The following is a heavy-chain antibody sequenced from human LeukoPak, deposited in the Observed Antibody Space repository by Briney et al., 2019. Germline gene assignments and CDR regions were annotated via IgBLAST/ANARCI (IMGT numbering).Heavy chain of an antibody. J-gene: IGHJ4*02. Sequence: GGSLRLSCAASGFTFSSYGMHWVRQAPGKGLEWVAFIRYDGSNKYYADSVEGRFTISRDNSKNTLYLQMNSLRAEDTAVYYCAKDSTVTSDFDYWGQGTLVTVSS. CDR2: IRYDGSNK. CDR1: GFTFSSYG. V-gene: IGHV3-30*02. D-gene: IGHD4-17*01. CDR3: AKDSTVTSDFDY.